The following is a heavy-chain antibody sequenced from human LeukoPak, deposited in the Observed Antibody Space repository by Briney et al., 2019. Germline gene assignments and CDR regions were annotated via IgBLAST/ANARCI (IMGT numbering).Heavy chain of an antibody. V-gene: IGHV4-61*05. CDR2: IYYSGST. J-gene: IGHJ3*02. D-gene: IGHD1-26*01. CDR3: ARLVGAHDAFDI. CDR1: GGSISSSSYY. Sequence: SETLSLTCTVSGGSISSSSYYWGWIRQPPGKGLEWIGYIYYSGSTNYNPSLKSRVTISVDTSKNQFSLKLSSVTAADTAVYYCARLVGAHDAFDIWGQGTMVTVSS.